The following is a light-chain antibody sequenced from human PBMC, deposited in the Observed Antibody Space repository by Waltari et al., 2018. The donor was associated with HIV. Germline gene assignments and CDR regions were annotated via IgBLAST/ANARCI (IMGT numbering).Light chain of an antibody. V-gene: IGLV3-21*02. CDR1: NIGSKS. J-gene: IGLJ2*01. CDR2: DDS. Sequence: SYVLTQPPSVSVAPGQRASITCGGNNIGSKSVHWYQQRSGQAPVLVVYDDSDRPSGIPERFSVSNSGNTATLTISRVEVGDEADYYCQVWDSPADPVLFGGGTKLTVL. CDR3: QVWDSPADPVL.